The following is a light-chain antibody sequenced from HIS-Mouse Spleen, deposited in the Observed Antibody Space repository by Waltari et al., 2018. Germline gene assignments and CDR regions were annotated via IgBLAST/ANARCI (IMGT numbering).Light chain of an antibody. Sequence: EIVLTQSPATLSLSPGERATLSRRARQSVSSCVAWYQQKPGQAPRLLIYDASNRSTGIPARFSGSGSGTDFTLTISSLEPEDFAVYYCQQRSNWLTFGGGTK. CDR2: DAS. J-gene: IGKJ4*01. V-gene: IGKV3-11*01. CDR3: QQRSNWLT. CDR1: QSVSSC.